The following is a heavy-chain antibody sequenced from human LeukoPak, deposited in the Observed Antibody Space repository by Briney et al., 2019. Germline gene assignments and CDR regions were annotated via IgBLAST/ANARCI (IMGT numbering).Heavy chain of an antibody. CDR2: INPNSGGT. CDR1: GYTFTGYY. D-gene: IGHD4-23*01. J-gene: IGHJ3*02. CDR3: ARDRWVTGPEGLNDAFDI. V-gene: IGHV1-2*02. Sequence: ASVKVSCKASGYTFTGYYMQWVRQAPGQGLEWMGWINPNSGGTNYAQKFQGRVTMTRDTSISTAYMELSRLRSDDTAVYYCARDRWVTGPEGLNDAFDIWGQGTMVTVSS.